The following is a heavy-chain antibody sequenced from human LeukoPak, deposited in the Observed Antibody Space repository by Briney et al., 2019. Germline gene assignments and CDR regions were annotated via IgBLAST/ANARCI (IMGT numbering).Heavy chain of an antibody. V-gene: IGHV3-30*02. D-gene: IGHD6-19*01. Sequence: PGGSLRLSCAASSFIFNDFGMHWVRQAPGKGLEWVAFIRSDGSKKYYADSVKGRFSISRDDSNRTLYLQMTSLRPEDTAFYFCARYSSGWPFDTWGQGTLVTVSS. J-gene: IGHJ4*02. CDR3: ARYSSGWPFDT. CDR2: IRSDGSKK. CDR1: SFIFNDFG.